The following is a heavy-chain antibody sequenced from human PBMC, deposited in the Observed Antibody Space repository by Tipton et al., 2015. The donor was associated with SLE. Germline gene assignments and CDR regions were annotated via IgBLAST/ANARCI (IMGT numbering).Heavy chain of an antibody. D-gene: IGHD2-2*01. J-gene: IGHJ4*02. CDR2: IIHSGVT. V-gene: IGHV4-34*12. CDR3: ARVAPAEVFDY. CDR1: GGSFNGYF. Sequence: LRLSCAVYGGSFNGYFWTWIRQPPGKGLEWIAEIIHSGVTNYNPSLRSRVTISVDMSKNQVSLRLSSVTAADTAVYYCARVAPAEVFDYWGQGTLVTVPS.